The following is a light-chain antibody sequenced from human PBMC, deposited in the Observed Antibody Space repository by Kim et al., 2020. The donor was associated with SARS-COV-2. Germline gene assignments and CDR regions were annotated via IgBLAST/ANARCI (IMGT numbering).Light chain of an antibody. J-gene: IGKJ2*01. Sequence: GDNDHITGRARQTISRYLTWQQQKPGKAPKVLIYAASSLQSGVPSRFSGSGSGTDFTLTISSLQPEEFATYYCQQTYRAPDTFGQGTKLEIK. CDR2: AAS. CDR3: QQTYRAPDT. V-gene: IGKV1-39*01. CDR1: QTISRY.